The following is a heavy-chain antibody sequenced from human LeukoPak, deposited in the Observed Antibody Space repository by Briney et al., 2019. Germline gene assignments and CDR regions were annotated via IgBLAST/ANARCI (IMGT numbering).Heavy chain of an antibody. CDR1: GFTLSSYG. CDR2: ISNDGSNK. J-gene: IGHJ3*02. Sequence: GGSLRLSCVASGFTLSSYGMHWVRQAPGKGLEWVAVISNDGSNKYYADSVKGRFTISRDNSKNTLYLQMNSLRAEDTAVYYCAKGRGAFDIWGQGTMVTVSS. CDR3: AKGRGAFDI. D-gene: IGHD3-10*01. V-gene: IGHV3-30*18.